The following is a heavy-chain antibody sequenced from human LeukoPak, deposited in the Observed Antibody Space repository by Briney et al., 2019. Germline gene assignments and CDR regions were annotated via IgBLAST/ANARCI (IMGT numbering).Heavy chain of an antibody. V-gene: IGHV1-58*01. Sequence: GASVKVPCKASGFTFTSSAVQWVRQARGQRLEWIGWIVVGSGKTNYAQKFQERVTITSDMSTSTAYMELSSLRSEDTAVYYCAASPKLTGVVPAAWGWGQGTLVTVSS. J-gene: IGHJ4*02. D-gene: IGHD7-27*01. CDR3: AASPKLTGVVPAAWG. CDR1: GFTFTSSA. CDR2: IVVGSGKT.